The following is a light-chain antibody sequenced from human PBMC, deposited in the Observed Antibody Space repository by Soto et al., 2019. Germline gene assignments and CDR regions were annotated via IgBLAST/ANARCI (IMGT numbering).Light chain of an antibody. J-gene: IGLJ2*01. V-gene: IGLV5-45*03. Sequence: QPVLTQPSSLSASPGASASLTCTLRGGINVGLFRIYWYQQKPGTPPHYLLMYKSDSDKQQGSGVPSRFSGSKDVSANAGILLISGLQSDDEADYYCMIWHSNVVVFGGGTKLTVL. CDR3: MIWHSNVVV. CDR1: GGINVGLFR. CDR2: YKSDSDK.